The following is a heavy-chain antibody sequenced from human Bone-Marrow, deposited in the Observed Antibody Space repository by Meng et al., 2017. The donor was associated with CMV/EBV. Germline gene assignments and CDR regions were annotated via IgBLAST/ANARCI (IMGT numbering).Heavy chain of an antibody. Sequence: LRLSCTVSGGSISSGDYYWSWIRQPPGKGLEWIGYIYYSGSTYYNPSLKSRVTISVDTSKNQFSLKLSSVTAADTAVYYCARDPCPSGVCYLDSWGQGTLVTVSS. V-gene: IGHV4-30-4*08. D-gene: IGHD2-8*01. CDR3: ARDPCPSGVCYLDS. CDR1: GGSISSGDYY. CDR2: IYYSGST. J-gene: IGHJ4*02.